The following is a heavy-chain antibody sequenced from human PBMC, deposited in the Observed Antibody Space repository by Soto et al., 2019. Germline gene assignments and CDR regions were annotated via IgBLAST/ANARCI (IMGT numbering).Heavy chain of an antibody. CDR3: ARAPYSSSSVSRYYYYYMDV. V-gene: IGHV4-59*01. CDR2: IYYIGST. CDR1: GGSISSYY. Sequence: PSETLSLTCTVSGGSISSYYWSWIRQPPGKGLEWIGFIYYIGSTNYNPSLKSRVTISVDTSKNQFSLKLSSVTAADTAVYYCARAPYSSSSVSRYYYYYMDVWGKGTTVTVSS. D-gene: IGHD6-6*01. J-gene: IGHJ6*03.